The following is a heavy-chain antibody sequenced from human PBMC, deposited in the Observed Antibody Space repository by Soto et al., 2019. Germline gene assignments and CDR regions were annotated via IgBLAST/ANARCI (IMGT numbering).Heavy chain of an antibody. CDR1: GGSVSSGSYY. CDR3: AREQRSIVSPWFDP. V-gene: IGHV4-61*01. Sequence: QVHLQESGPGLVKPSETLSVTCTVSGGSVSSGSYYWSWIRQPPGKGLEWIGDIYYSGSTNYNPSLKSRVTISLDTSKNQFSLKLTSVTAADTAVYYCAREQRSIVSPWFDPWGQGTLVTVSS. J-gene: IGHJ5*02. CDR2: IYYSGST. D-gene: IGHD2-15*01.